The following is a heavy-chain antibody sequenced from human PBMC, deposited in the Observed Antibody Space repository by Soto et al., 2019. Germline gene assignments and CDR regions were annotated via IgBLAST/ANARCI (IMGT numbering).Heavy chain of an antibody. CDR3: ASSDTAMVTPRDYDGMDV. D-gene: IGHD5-18*01. CDR2: IIPIFGTA. J-gene: IGHJ6*04. V-gene: IGHV1-69*06. CDR1: GGTFSSYA. Sequence: QVQLVQAGAEVKKPGSSVKVSCKASGGTFSSYAISWVRQAPGQGLEWMGGIIPIFGTANYAQKFQGRVTITADKSTRTADMELSSLRSEDTAVYYCASSDTAMVTPRDYDGMDVWGKGTTVTVSS.